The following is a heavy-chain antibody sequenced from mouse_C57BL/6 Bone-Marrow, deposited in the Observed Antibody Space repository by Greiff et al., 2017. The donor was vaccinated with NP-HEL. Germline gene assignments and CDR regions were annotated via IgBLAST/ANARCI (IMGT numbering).Heavy chain of an antibody. CDR3: THGNYFAY. J-gene: IGHJ3*01. CDR2: IDPENGDT. V-gene: IGHV14-4*01. Sequence: VQLKESGAELVRPGASVKLSCTASGFNIKDDYMHWVKQRPEQGLEWIGWIDPENGDTEYASKFKGKATITADTSSNTAYLQLSSLTSEDTAVYYCTHGNYFAYWGQGTLVTVSA. CDR1: GFNIKDDY. D-gene: IGHD2-1*01.